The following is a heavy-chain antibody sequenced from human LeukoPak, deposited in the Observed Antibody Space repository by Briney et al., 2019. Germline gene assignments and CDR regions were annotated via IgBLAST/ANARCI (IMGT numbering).Heavy chain of an antibody. J-gene: IGHJ4*02. CDR1: GGSISSSSYY. Sequence: SETLSLTCTVSGGSISSSSYYWGWIRQPPGKGLEWIGSIYYSGSTYYNPSLKSRVTISVDTSKNQFSLKLSSVTAADTAVYYCARVLVGVTVTFDYWGQETLVTVSS. V-gene: IGHV4-39*07. D-gene: IGHD4-17*01. CDR2: IYYSGST. CDR3: ARVLVGVTVTFDY.